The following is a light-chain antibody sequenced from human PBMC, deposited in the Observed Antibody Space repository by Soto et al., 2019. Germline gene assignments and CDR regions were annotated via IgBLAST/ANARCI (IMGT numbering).Light chain of an antibody. CDR2: DNT. CDR1: SSNIGNNY. J-gene: IGLJ1*01. Sequence: QSVLTQPPSVSAAPGQKVTISCSGSSSNIGNNYVSWYQQLPGTAPKLLVYDNTNRPSGIPDRFSGSKSGTSATLGITELQTGDEADYFCGTWDSTLSAGVFGTGTKLTVL. CDR3: GTWDSTLSAGV. V-gene: IGLV1-51*01.